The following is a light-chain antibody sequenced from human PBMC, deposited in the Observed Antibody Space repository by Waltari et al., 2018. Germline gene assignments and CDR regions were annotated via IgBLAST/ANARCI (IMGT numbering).Light chain of an antibody. V-gene: IGLV3-1*01. J-gene: IGLJ3*02. Sequence: SSELTQPPPASVPPAQTATPTCSRASSVANDVCWYQQRPGHSPEVVIYQDSLRPSGIPERFSGSNSGNTATLTISGTQPVDDADYYCQAWDSGVVFGGGTKLTVL. CDR2: QDS. CDR3: QAWDSGVV. CDR1: SSVAND.